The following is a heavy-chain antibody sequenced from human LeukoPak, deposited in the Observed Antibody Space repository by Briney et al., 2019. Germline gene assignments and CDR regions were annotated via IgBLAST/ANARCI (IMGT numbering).Heavy chain of an antibody. CDR1: GFTFTSSA. J-gene: IGHJ6*03. V-gene: IGHV1-58*02. Sequence: SVKVSCKASGFTFTSSAIQWVRQARGQSLEWIGWIVVGSGNTNYAQKFQERVTITRDMSTSTAYMELSSLRSEDTAVYYCAADFFDILTGSTDRPYYYYMDVWGKGTTVTVSS. D-gene: IGHD3-9*01. CDR2: IVVGSGNT. CDR3: AADFFDILTGSTDRPYYYYMDV.